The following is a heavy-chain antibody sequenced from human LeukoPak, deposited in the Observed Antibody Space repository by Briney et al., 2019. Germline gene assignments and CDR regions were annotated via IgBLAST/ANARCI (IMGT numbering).Heavy chain of an antibody. J-gene: IGHJ6*03. Sequence: VASVKVSCKASGYTFTGYYMHWVRQAPGQGLEWMGWINPNSGGTNYAQKFQGRVTMTRDTSISTAYMELSRLRSDDTAVYYCASLPQPLITFDMDVWGKGTTATVSS. V-gene: IGHV1-2*02. CDR1: GYTFTGYY. CDR2: INPNSGGT. D-gene: IGHD3-16*01. CDR3: ASLPQPLITFDMDV.